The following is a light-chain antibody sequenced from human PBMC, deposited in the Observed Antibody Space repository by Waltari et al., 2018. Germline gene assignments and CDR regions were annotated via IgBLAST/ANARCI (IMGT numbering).Light chain of an antibody. J-gene: IGLJ2*01. CDR1: NSDVGPYNY. CDR3: TSYGGVNVLGVL. V-gene: IGLV2-8*01. Sequence: QSALTQPPSAPGSPGQSVTISCAGTNSDVGPYNYVSCYQHHPGKAPKLLIYGVTERLPGVPDRFSGSKSGTTASLTVSGLQADDEADYYCTSYGGVNVLGVLFGGGTKLTVL. CDR2: GVT.